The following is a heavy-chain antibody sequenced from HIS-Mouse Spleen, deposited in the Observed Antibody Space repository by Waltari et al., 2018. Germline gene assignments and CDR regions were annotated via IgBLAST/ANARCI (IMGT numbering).Heavy chain of an antibody. CDR3: ARGHDYSNYFDY. CDR1: GYTVTSYD. J-gene: IGHJ4*02. CDR2: MNPNGGNT. Sequence: QVQLVQSGAEVKKPGASVKVSCKASGYTVTSYDINWVRQATGQGLEWMGWMNPNGGNTGYAQKFQGRFTMTRNTSISTAYMELSSLRSEDTAVYYCARGHDYSNYFDYWGQGTLVTVSS. V-gene: IGHV1-8*01. D-gene: IGHD4-4*01.